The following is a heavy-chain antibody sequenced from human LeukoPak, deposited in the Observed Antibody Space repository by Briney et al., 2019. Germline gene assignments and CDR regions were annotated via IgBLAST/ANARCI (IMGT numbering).Heavy chain of an antibody. J-gene: IGHJ4*02. D-gene: IGHD1-26*01. V-gene: IGHV1-46*01. Sequence: GASVTVSCKASGYTFTSYYMHWVRQAPGQGLEWMGIINPSGGSTSYAQKFQGRVTMTRDMSTSTVYMELSSLRPEDTAVYYCARERSGYSGSYYFDYWGQGTLVTVSS. CDR3: ARERSGYSGSYYFDY. CDR2: INPSGGST. CDR1: GYTFTSYY.